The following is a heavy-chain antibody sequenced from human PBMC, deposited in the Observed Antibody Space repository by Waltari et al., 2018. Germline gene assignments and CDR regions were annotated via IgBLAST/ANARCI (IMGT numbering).Heavy chain of an antibody. CDR3: AKPFYNWDDPLHS. D-gene: IGHD1-20*01. CDR1: GIIFNNFA. Sequence: VQLLESVGGLVQPGGSLRLSCAASGIIFNNFAINWVRLAPGTGLDWVAAITVSDDTFYADSVMGRFTVSRDTSKNTVYLQMNGLRAEDTAIYYCAKPFYNWDDPLHSWGQGTLVAVSS. J-gene: IGHJ4*02. CDR2: ITVSDDT. V-gene: IGHV3-23*01.